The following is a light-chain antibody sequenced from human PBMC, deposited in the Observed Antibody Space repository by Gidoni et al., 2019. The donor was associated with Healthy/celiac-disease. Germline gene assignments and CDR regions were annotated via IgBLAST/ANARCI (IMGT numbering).Light chain of an antibody. Sequence: EVVMTQSPATLSVSPGERATRSCRASQNIGSNLAWYQQKPGQAPRLLIYYASTRATDIPARFSGSGSGTEFTLTISSLQSEDFAVYYCQQYNNWPPCSFGQGTKLDIK. J-gene: IGKJ2*04. V-gene: IGKV3-15*01. CDR1: QNIGSN. CDR2: YAS. CDR3: QQYNNWPPCS.